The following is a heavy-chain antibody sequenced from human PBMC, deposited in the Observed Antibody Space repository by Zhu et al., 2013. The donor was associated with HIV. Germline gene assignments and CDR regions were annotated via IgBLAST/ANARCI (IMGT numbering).Heavy chain of an antibody. Sequence: QVQLVQSGAEVKKPGSSVKVSCKASGGTFSSYAISWVRQAPGQGLEWMGGIIPIFGTANYAQKFQGRVTITADKSTSTAYMELSSLRSEDTAVYYCAREKNRKQQLAPAGMDVWGQRGPRVTGLL. D-gene: IGHD6-13*01. V-gene: IGHV1-69*06. CDR1: GGTFSSYA. CDR2: IIPIFGTA. CDR3: AREKNRKQQLAPAGMDV. J-gene: IGHJ6*02.